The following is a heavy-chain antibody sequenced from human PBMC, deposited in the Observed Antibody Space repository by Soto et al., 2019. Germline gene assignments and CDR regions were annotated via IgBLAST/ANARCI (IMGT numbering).Heavy chain of an antibody. CDR3: ARSVSGRGPYFDY. D-gene: IGHD3-10*01. CDR1: GGSISSGGYS. J-gene: IGHJ4*02. CDR2: IYHSGST. Sequence: PSETLSLTCADSGGSISSGGYSWSWIRQPPGKGLEWIGYIYHSGSTYYNPSLKSRVTISVDRSKNQFSLKLSSVTAADTAVYYCARSVSGRGPYFDYWGQGTLVTVSS. V-gene: IGHV4-30-2*01.